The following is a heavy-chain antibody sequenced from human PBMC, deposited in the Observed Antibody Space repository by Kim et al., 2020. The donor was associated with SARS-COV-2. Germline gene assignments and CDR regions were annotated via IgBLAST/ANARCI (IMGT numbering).Heavy chain of an antibody. CDR3: ARYAHSLNYYDSSGYWP. CDR1: GYTFTSYG. CDR2: ISAYNGNT. Sequence: ASVKVSCKASGYTFTSYGISWVRQAPGQGLEWMGWISAYNGNTNYAQKLQGRVTMTTDTSTSTAYMELRSLRSDDTAVYYCARYAHSLNYYDSSGYWPWGQGTLVTVSS. D-gene: IGHD3-22*01. J-gene: IGHJ5*02. V-gene: IGHV1-18*04.